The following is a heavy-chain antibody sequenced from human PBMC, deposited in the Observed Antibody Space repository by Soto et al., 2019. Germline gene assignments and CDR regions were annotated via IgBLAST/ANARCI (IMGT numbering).Heavy chain of an antibody. D-gene: IGHD2-2*01. CDR1: GFTFDDYA. J-gene: IGHJ4*02. Sequence: EVQLVESGGGLVQPGRSLRLSCAASGFTFDDYAMHWVRQAPGKGLEWVSGISWNSGSIGYADSVKGRFTISRDNAKNSLYLQRNSLRAEDTALYYCAKVGCSSTSCYALDYWGQGTLVTVSS. CDR2: ISWNSGSI. V-gene: IGHV3-9*01. CDR3: AKVGCSSTSCYALDY.